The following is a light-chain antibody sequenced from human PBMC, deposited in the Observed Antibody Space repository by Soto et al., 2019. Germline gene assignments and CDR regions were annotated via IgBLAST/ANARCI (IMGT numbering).Light chain of an antibody. CDR2: DVS. CDR1: SSYIGGYNY. V-gene: IGLV2-14*03. J-gene: IGLJ1*01. Sequence: QSALTQPASVSGSPGQSITISCTGTSSYIGGYNYVSWYQQLPGKVPKLIIYDVSNRPSGVSDRFSGSKSGNTASLTISGLQAEDEADYYCSSYTITSTLYVFGTGTKVTVL. CDR3: SSYTITSTLYV.